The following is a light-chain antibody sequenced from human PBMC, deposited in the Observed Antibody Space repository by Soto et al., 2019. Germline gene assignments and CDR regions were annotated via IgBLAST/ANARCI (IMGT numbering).Light chain of an antibody. CDR2: KAS. V-gene: IGKV1-5*03. Sequence: DIQMTQSPSTLSASVGDRVTITCRASQNIRSWLAWYQQKPGKAPRLLIYKASSLESGVLSRFSGSGSGTEFTLTISSLQPDDSATYYCQQYDSSSTFGGGTKVEIK. CDR3: QQYDSSST. J-gene: IGKJ4*02. CDR1: QNIRSW.